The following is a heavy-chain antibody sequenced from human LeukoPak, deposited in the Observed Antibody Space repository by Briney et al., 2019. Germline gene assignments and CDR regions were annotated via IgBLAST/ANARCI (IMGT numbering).Heavy chain of an antibody. CDR3: ARAAFSSHGSGSYWGGRGYYFDY. D-gene: IGHD3-10*01. V-gene: IGHV4-4*02. CDR2: IYHSGST. J-gene: IGHJ4*02. CDR1: GFTFSSYSM. Sequence: PGGSLRFSCAASGFTFSSYSMNWVRQAPGKGLEWIGEIYHSGSTNYNPSLKSRVTISVDKSKNQFSLKLSSVTAADTAVYYCARAAFSSHGSGSYWGGRGYYFDYWGQGTLVTVSS.